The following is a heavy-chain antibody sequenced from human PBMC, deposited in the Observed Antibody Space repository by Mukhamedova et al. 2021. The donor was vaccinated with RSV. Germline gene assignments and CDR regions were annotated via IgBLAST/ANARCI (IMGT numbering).Heavy chain of an antibody. D-gene: IGHD2-15*01. CDR2: IKLDGSEE. Sequence: GKGLEWVASIKLDGSEEYYVDSVKGRFTISRDNAKNSLNLQMNSLRAEDTAVYYCARYCSETSEAFFHHWGQGTLVTVSS. V-gene: IGHV3-7*01. J-gene: IGHJ1*01. CDR3: ARYCSETSEAFFHH.